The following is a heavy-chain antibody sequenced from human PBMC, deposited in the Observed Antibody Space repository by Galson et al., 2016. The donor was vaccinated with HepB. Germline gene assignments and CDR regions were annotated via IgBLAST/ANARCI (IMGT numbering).Heavy chain of an antibody. CDR2: IKQDGSEK. Sequence: SLRLSCAASGFTFSSYWMNWVRQGPGKGLEWVANIKQDGSEKDYVDSVKGRFTISRDNAKNSLYLQMNSLRAEDTAVYYCARGDIVGAIFDYWGQGTLVTVSS. J-gene: IGHJ4*02. V-gene: IGHV3-7*02. D-gene: IGHD1-26*01. CDR3: ARGDIVGAIFDY. CDR1: GFTFSSYW.